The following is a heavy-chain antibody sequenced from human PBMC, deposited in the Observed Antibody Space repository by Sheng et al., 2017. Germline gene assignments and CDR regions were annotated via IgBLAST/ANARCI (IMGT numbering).Heavy chain of an antibody. CDR1: GFTFGDCG. CDR3: TRTVLRWFDP. J-gene: IGHJ5*02. V-gene: IGHV3-49*04. D-gene: IGHD3-16*01. CDR2: IRSKAYGGTT. Sequence: EVQLVESGGGLVQPGRSLRLSCTASGFTFGDCGMSWVRQAPGKGLEWVSFIRSKAYGGTTEYAASVKGRFTISRDDSKSIAYLQMNSLKTEDTAVYYCTRTVLRWFDPWGQGTLVTVSS.